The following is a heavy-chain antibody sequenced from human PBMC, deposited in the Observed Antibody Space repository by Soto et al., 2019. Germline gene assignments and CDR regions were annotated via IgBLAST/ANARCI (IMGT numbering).Heavy chain of an antibody. CDR1: GGSVNIVTYY. CDR2: IHYSGST. J-gene: IGHJ4*02. CDR3: TRGGDAYKNGH. D-gene: IGHD2-21*01. V-gene: IGHV4-61*01. Sequence: QVQLQESGPGLVKPSETLSLTCTVPGGSVNIVTYYWSWIRQPPGKGLEWIVFIHYSGSTNYNPSLKSRVTMSVDTSKNQFSLKLTSVNAADTAVYYCTRGGDAYKNGHWGQGTLVTVSS.